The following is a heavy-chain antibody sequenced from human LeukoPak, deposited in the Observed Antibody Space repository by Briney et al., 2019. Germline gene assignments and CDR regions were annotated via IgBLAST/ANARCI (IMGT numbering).Heavy chain of an antibody. D-gene: IGHD2-2*03. V-gene: IGHV3-72*01. J-gene: IGHJ4*02. CDR2: VRNKANGYTT. Sequence: TGGSLRLSCVVSGFIFTDHYVDWVRQSPGEGLEWVGRVRNKANGYTTEFAASVKGRFIISRDDSKNSVFLQMNILEIEDTAVYYCTRSNSDGYSLFDYWGQGTLVTVSS. CDR3: TRSNSDGYSLFDY. CDR1: GFIFTDHY.